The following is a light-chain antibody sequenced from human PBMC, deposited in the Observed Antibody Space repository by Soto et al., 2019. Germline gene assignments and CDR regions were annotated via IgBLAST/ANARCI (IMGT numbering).Light chain of an antibody. CDR1: QSISSY. CDR2: AAS. V-gene: IGKV1-39*01. Sequence: DIQMTQSPSSLSSSVGDRVTITFLASQSISSYLNWYQQKPGKAPKLLIYAASSLQSGVPSRFSGSGSGTDFTLTISSLQPEDFATYYCQQSYSTLITFGQGTRLEIK. CDR3: QQSYSTLIT. J-gene: IGKJ5*01.